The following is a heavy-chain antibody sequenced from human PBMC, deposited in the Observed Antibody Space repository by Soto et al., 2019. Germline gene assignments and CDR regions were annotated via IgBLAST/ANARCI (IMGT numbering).Heavy chain of an antibody. CDR2: INPSGGST. Sequence: VASVKVSCKASGYTFTSYYMHWVRQAPGQGLEWMGIINPSGGSTSYAQKFQGRVTMTRDTSTSTVYMELSSLRSEDTAVYYCARDSVKVWSGYPIYYYGMDVWGQGTTVTVSS. V-gene: IGHV1-46*01. D-gene: IGHD3-3*01. CDR1: GYTFTSYY. CDR3: ARDSVKVWSGYPIYYYGMDV. J-gene: IGHJ6*02.